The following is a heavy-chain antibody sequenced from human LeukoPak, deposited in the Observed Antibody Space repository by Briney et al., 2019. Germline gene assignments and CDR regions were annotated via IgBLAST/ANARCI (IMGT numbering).Heavy chain of an antibody. Sequence: PGGSLRLSCAASGFIFSSYAMSWVRQAPGKGLEWVSVISGSDGSTYYGDSVKGRFTISRDNSKNTLYLQMNSLRAEDTAVYYCAQHSGYYGSGSYYNYFDYWGQGTLVTVSS. D-gene: IGHD3-10*01. CDR2: ISGSDGST. CDR3: AQHSGYYGSGSYYNYFDY. J-gene: IGHJ4*02. V-gene: IGHV3-23*01. CDR1: GFIFSSYA.